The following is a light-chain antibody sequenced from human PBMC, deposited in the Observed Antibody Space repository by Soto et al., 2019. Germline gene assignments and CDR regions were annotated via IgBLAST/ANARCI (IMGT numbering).Light chain of an antibody. J-gene: IGLJ1*01. CDR3: AAWDDNLNGLV. CDR2: ANN. Sequence: QSMLTQPPSASGTPGQTVTVSCSGSTSNVASNTVHWYQQLPGAAPKLLIYANNQRPSGVPDRFSGSKSGTSASLGISGLQSEDEAEYSCAAWDDNLNGLVFGSGTQLTVL. CDR1: TSNVASNT. V-gene: IGLV1-44*01.